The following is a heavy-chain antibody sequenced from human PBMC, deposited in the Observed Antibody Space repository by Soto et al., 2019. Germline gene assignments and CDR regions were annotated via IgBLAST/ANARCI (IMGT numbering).Heavy chain of an antibody. CDR1: GGSISSYY. CDR2: IYYSGST. D-gene: IGHD2-15*01. V-gene: IGHV4-59*08. Sequence: SETLSLTCTVSGGSISSYYWSWIRQPPGKGLEWIGYIYYSGSTNYNPSLKSRVTISVDTSKNQFSLKLSSVTAADTAVYYCARLRGYCSGGSCSRGAFDIWGQGTMVTVSS. J-gene: IGHJ3*02. CDR3: ARLRGYCSGGSCSRGAFDI.